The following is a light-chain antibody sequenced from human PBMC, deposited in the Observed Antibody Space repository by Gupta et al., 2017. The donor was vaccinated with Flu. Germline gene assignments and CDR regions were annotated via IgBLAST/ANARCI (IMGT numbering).Light chain of an antibody. CDR2: GNN. V-gene: IGLV1-40*01. CDR3: QSFDSSLSAYV. Sequence: QSVLTQPPSVSGAPGQRVTISCTGTSSNIGANYDVHWYLHLPGAAPQLLIHGNNNRPSGVPDRFSASKSGTSASLAITGLQADDEADYYCQSFDSSLSAYVFGTGTRVTVL. J-gene: IGLJ1*01. CDR1: SSNIGANYD.